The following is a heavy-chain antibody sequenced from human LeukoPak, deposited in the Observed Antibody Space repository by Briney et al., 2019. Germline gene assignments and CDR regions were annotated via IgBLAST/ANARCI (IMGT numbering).Heavy chain of an antibody. D-gene: IGHD6-19*01. CDR3: ATGSSGWYRAPSSFDY. V-gene: IGHV1-24*01. CDR1: GYTLTELS. J-gene: IGHJ4*02. Sequence: ASGKVSCKVSGYTLTELSMHWVRQAPGKGLGWMGGFDPEDGETIYAQKFQGRVTMTEDTSTDTAYMELSSLRSEDTAVYYCATGSSGWYRAPSSFDYWGQGTLVTVSS. CDR2: FDPEDGET.